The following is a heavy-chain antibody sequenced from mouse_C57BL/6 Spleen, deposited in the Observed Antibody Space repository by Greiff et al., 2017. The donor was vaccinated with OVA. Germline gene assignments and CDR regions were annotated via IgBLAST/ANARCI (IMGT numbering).Heavy chain of an antibody. J-gene: IGHJ4*01. CDR1: GFSLSTSGMG. CDR3: ARFTSVVASYYYAMDY. D-gene: IGHD1-1*01. V-gene: IGHV8-12*01. Sequence: QVTLKVSGPGILQSSQTLSLTCSFSGFSLSTSGMGVGWIRQPPGQGLEWLAHTYWDDDKRSNPSLMSRLTISQDTSRNQVFLKITSVDTADTATYYCARFTSVVASYYYAMDYWGQGTSVTVSS. CDR2: TYWDDDK.